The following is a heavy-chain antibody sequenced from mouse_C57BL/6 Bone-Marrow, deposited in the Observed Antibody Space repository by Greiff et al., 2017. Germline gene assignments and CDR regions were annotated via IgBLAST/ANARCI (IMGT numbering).Heavy chain of an antibody. CDR2: IYPGSGST. CDR3: AREGVLRYHWYFDV. J-gene: IGHJ1*03. D-gene: IGHD1-1*01. V-gene: IGHV1-55*01. Sequence: QVQLQQPGAELVKPGASVKMSCKASGYTFTSYWITWVKQRPGQGLAWIGDIYPGSGSTNYNEKFKSKATLTVDTSSSTAYMQLSSLTSEDSAVYYCAREGVLRYHWYFDVWGTGTTVTVSS. CDR1: GYTFTSYW.